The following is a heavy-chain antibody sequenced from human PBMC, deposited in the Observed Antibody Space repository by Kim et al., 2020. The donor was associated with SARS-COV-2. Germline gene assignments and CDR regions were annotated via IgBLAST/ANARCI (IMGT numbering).Heavy chain of an antibody. J-gene: IGHJ4*02. CDR1: GYTFTNYG. CDR3: ARPMTTAYYTMHY. Sequence: ASVKVSFKASGYTFTNYGLHWVRQAPGQRLEWMGRINADSGNTKYAQKFQGRVTITRDTSASTVYMELSSLTSEDAAVYYCARPMTTAYYTMHYWGQGTL. CDR2: INADSGNT. V-gene: IGHV1-3*01. D-gene: IGHD3-9*01.